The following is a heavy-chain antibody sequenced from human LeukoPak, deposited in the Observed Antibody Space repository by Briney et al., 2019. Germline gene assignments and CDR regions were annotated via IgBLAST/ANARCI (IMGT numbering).Heavy chain of an antibody. CDR1: GGTLSSYA. D-gene: IGHD5-12*01. J-gene: IGHJ4*02. CDR3: AREDPATRHTGGSWNY. V-gene: IGHV1-69*13. CDR2: IIPIFGTA. Sequence: GASVKVSCKASGGTLSSYAISWVRQAPGQGLEWMGGIIPIFGTANYAQKFQGRVTITADESTSTAYMELSSLRSEDTAVYYCAREDPATRHTGGSWNYWGQGTLVTVSS.